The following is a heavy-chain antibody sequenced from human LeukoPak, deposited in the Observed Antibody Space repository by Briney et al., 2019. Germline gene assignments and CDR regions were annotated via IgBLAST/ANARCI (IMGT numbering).Heavy chain of an antibody. J-gene: IGHJ5*02. CDR3: ARGRGYPNWFDP. D-gene: IGHD6-13*01. V-gene: IGHV4-34*01. Sequence: SETLSLTCAVYGGSFSGYYWSWIRQPPGKGLEWIGEINHSGSTNYNPSLKSRVTISVDTSKNQFSLKLSSVTAADTAVYCCARGRGYPNWFDPWGQGTLVTVSS. CDR1: GGSFSGYY. CDR2: INHSGST.